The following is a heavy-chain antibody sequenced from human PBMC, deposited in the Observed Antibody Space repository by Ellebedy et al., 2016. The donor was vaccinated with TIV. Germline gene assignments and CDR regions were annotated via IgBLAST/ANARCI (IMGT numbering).Heavy chain of an antibody. CDR3: ARSRKMGYTHDAFDI. Sequence: ASVKVSCKASGYTFSGYYMHWVRQAPGQGLEWMGWINPNIGGTTYAQKFQGRVTMTRDTSISAAYMGLSRLRSDDTAVYYCARSRKMGYTHDAFDIWGQGTMVTVSS. CDR1: GYTFSGYY. J-gene: IGHJ3*02. D-gene: IGHD5-18*01. V-gene: IGHV1-2*02. CDR2: INPNIGGT.